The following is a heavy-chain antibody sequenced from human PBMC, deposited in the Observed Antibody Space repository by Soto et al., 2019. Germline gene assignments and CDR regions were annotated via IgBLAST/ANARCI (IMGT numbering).Heavy chain of an antibody. Sequence: EVQLVESGGGLVQPGGSLRLSCAASGFTVSSNYMSWVRQAPGKGLEWVSVIYSGGSTYYADSVKGRFTISRDNSKNTLYLQMNSLRAEDTAVYYGARVGRGYSYGPGYYYYGMDVWGQGTTVTVSS. J-gene: IGHJ6*02. CDR2: IYSGGST. CDR1: GFTVSSNY. CDR3: ARVGRGYSYGPGYYYYGMDV. V-gene: IGHV3-66*01. D-gene: IGHD5-18*01.